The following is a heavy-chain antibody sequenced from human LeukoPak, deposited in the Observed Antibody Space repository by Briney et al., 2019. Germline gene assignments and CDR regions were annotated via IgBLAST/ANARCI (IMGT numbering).Heavy chain of an antibody. Sequence: GGSLRLSCAASGFTFSSYAMSWVRQAPGKGLEWVSAISGSGGSTYYADSVKGRFTISRDNSKNTLYLQMNSLRAEDTAVYYRAKNFYGDYGGSGWYFDLWGRGTLVTVSS. CDR2: ISGSGGST. J-gene: IGHJ2*01. D-gene: IGHD4-17*01. CDR3: AKNFYGDYGGSGWYFDL. CDR1: GFTFSSYA. V-gene: IGHV3-23*01.